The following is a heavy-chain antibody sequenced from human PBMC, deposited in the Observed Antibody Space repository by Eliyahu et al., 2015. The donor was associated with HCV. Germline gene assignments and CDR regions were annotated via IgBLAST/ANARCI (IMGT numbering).Heavy chain of an antibody. Sequence: EVQVVESGGGLVQPGGSLRLPCAAXXXSFSDXWMXWVRQAPGKGLEWVANIKEDGSQKYYMDSVKGRFSISRDNAKKSLFLQMNSLRADDTAIYYCARGSGWSGLAYWGQGALVTVSS. CDR1: XXSFSDXW. CDR2: IKEDGSQK. D-gene: IGHD6-19*01. V-gene: IGHV3-7*03. J-gene: IGHJ4*02. CDR3: ARGSGWSGLAY.